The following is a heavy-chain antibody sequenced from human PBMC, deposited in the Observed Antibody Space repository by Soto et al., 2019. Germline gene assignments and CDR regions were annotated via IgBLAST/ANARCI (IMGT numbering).Heavy chain of an antibody. J-gene: IGHJ4*02. V-gene: IGHV3-9*01. D-gene: IGHD6-19*01. CDR1: GFTFDDYA. Sequence: GGSLRLSCAASGFTFDDYAMHWVRQAPGKGLEWVSGISWNSGSIGYADSVKGRFTISRDNAKNSLHLQMNSLRAEDTALYYCAKDSTIYSSGWYVLAYWGQGTLVTVSS. CDR2: ISWNSGSI. CDR3: AKDSTIYSSGWYVLAY.